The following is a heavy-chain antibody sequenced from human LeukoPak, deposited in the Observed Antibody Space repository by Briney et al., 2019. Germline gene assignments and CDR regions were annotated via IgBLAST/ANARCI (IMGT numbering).Heavy chain of an antibody. J-gene: IGHJ4*02. D-gene: IGHD5-12*01. CDR2: ISSDGGST. Sequence: PGGSLRLSCSASGFTFSSYAMHWVRQAPGKGLEYVSSISSDGGSTYYADSVKGRFTISRDNSKNTLYLQMSSLRAEDTAVFYCVKRSYSGTHYYDYWGQGTLVTVSS. CDR3: VKRSYSGTHYYDY. CDR1: GFTFSSYA. V-gene: IGHV3-64D*06.